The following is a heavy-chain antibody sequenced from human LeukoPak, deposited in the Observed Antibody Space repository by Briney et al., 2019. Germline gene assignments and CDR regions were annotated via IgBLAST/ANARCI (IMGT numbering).Heavy chain of an antibody. CDR3: ARHSKYANNWFDP. CDR2: INPNSAGT. V-gene: IGHV1-2*02. D-gene: IGHD4-11*01. J-gene: IGHJ5*02. CDR1: GYTFSDYY. Sequence: ASVKVSCNASGYTFSDYYMHWVRQAPGQGPEWMGWINPNSAGTKYAQKFQGRVTMTWDTSISTAYMELSRLTSDDTAVYYCARHSKYANNWFDPWGQRTLVTVSA.